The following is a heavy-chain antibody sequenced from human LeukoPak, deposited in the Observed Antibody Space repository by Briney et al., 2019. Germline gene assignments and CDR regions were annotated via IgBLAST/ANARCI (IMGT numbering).Heavy chain of an antibody. CDR1: GFTFSSYG. J-gene: IGHJ6*02. Sequence: PGRSLRLSCAASGFTFSSYGMHWVRQAPGKGLEWVAVIWYDGSNKYYADSVKGRFTISRDNSKNSLYLQMNSLRTEDTASYYCAKSVVTYYYFGMDVWGQGAPVTVSS. CDR3: AKSVVTYYYFGMDV. V-gene: IGHV3-33*03. CDR2: IWYDGSNK. D-gene: IGHD2-21*02.